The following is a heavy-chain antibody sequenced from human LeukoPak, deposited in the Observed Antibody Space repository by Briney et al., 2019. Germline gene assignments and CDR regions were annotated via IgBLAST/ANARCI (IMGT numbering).Heavy chain of an antibody. V-gene: IGHV4-39*07. Sequence: SETLSLTCTVSGGSISSSSYYWGWIRQPPGKGLEWIGSIYYSGSTYYNPSLKSRVTISVDTSKNQFSLRLSSVTAADTAVYYCARDSYYYDSSGYYRFDYWGQGTLVTVSS. D-gene: IGHD3-22*01. CDR3: ARDSYYYDSSGYYRFDY. CDR2: IYYSGST. CDR1: GGSISSSSYY. J-gene: IGHJ4*02.